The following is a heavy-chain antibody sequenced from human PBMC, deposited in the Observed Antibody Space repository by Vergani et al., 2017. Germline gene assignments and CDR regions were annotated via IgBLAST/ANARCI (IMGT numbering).Heavy chain of an antibody. D-gene: IGHD2-15*01. J-gene: IGHJ4*02. CDR1: GYSISSGYY. V-gene: IGHV4-38-2*02. Sequence: QVQLQESGPGLLKPSETLSLICTVSGYSISSGYYWGWIRQPPGKGLEWIGSISNSGYTFYSPSLKSRVSMSVDTSKNQFSLRVNSVTAADTAVYYCVRDPWEGGGPYSGCWGRGTLVSVSS. CDR2: ISNSGYT. CDR3: VRDPWEGGGPYSGC.